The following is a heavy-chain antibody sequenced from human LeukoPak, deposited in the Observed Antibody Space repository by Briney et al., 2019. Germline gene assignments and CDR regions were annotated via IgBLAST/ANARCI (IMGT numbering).Heavy chain of an antibody. CDR3: AKDHAFWGGYYFDY. V-gene: IGHV3-23*01. J-gene: IGHJ4*02. Sequence: GGSLRLSCAASGFTFSSYAMSWVRQAPGKGLEWVSVISGGGGNTVYADSVKGRFTISRDNSKNTLVLQMNSLRAEDTAVYYCAKDHAFWGGYYFDYWGQGTLVTVSS. CDR1: GFTFSSYA. D-gene: IGHD3-3*01. CDR2: ISGGGGNT.